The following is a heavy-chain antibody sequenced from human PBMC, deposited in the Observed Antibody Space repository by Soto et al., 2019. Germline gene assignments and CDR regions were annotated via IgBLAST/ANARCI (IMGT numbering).Heavy chain of an antibody. Sequence: QLQLQESGPGLVKPSETLSLTCTVSGGSISSSSYYWGWIRQPPGKGLECIGSIYYSGRTYYNPSLKSRVTISVDTSKNRFSLKLSCVTAADTAVYYCARLGYYDSERDYWGQGTLVTVSS. CDR3: ARLGYYDSERDY. D-gene: IGHD3-22*01. J-gene: IGHJ4*02. CDR2: IYYSGRT. CDR1: GGSISSSSYY. V-gene: IGHV4-39*01.